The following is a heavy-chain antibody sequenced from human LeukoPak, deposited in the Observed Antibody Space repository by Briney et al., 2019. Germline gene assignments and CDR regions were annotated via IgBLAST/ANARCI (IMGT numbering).Heavy chain of an antibody. CDR2: ISYDGSNK. J-gene: IGHJ4*02. V-gene: IGHV3-30*01. CDR1: GFTFSSYA. Sequence: PGGSLRLSCAASGFTFSSYAMHWVRQAPGKGLEWVAVISYDGSNKYYADSVKGQFTISRDNSKNTLYLQMNSLRAEDTAVYYCARVGIGYCSSTSCPLDYWGQGTLVTVSS. CDR3: ARVGIGYCSSTSCPLDY. D-gene: IGHD2-2*01.